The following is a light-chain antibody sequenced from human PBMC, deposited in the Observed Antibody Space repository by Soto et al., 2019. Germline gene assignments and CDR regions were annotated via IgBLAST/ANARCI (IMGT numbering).Light chain of an antibody. CDR2: DAS. CDR3: QQYKSYSRM. CDR1: QSISSW. Sequence: DIQMTQTPSTLSSSVGYRVTMTCRASQSISSWLAWYQQKPGKAPKLLIYDASTLESGVPSRFTGRGSGTEFTLTISSLQPEDFATYYCQQYKSYSRMFGQGTKVDIK. V-gene: IGKV1-5*01. J-gene: IGKJ1*01.